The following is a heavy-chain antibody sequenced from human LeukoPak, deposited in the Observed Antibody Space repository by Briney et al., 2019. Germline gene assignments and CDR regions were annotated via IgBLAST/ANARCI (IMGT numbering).Heavy chain of an antibody. Sequence: PGGSLRLSCAASGFTFSSYGMHWVRQAPGKGLEWVAVIWYDGSNKCYADSVKGRFTISRDNSKNTLYLQMNSLRAEDTAVYYCARDGSAVVTGLFDYWGQGTLVTVSS. CDR1: GFTFSSYG. CDR3: ARDGSAVVTGLFDY. D-gene: IGHD4-23*01. J-gene: IGHJ4*02. V-gene: IGHV3-33*01. CDR2: IWYDGSNK.